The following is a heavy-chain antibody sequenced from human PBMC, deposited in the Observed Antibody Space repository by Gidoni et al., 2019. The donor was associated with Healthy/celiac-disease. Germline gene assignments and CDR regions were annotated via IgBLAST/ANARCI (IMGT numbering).Heavy chain of an antibody. J-gene: IGHJ4*02. D-gene: IGHD2-15*01. V-gene: IGHV3-66*01. Sequence: EVQLVESGGVLVQPGGSLRRSCAASGFTVSSNYMSWVRQAPGKGLEWVSVIYSGGSTYYADSVKGRFTISRDNSKNTLYLQMNSLRAEDTAVYYCARDLILRAVVIPFDYWGQGTLVTVSS. CDR1: GFTVSSNY. CDR2: IYSGGST. CDR3: ARDLILRAVVIPFDY.